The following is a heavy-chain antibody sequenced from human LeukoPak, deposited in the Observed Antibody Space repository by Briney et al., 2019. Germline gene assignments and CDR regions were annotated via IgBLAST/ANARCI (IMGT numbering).Heavy chain of an antibody. J-gene: IGHJ3*02. Sequence: GGSLRLSCVVSGFTFRSHWVNWVRQSPGKGLEWVANIKPDGSDKYYVDSARGRFTVSRDNTKNSALLQMNSLRAEDTAYYYCATISAQSFDIWGQGTLVSVSS. CDR2: IKPDGSDK. CDR3: ATISAQSFDI. CDR1: GFTFRSHW. V-gene: IGHV3-7*01. D-gene: IGHD5-24*01.